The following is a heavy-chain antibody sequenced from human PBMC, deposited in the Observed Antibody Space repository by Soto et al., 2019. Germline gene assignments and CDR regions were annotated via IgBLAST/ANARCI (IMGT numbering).Heavy chain of an antibody. V-gene: IGHV3-11*01. D-gene: IGHD3-10*01. J-gene: IGHJ6*03. CDR2: ISSSGSTI. CDR3: ARDEVTMVRHDYYYYMDV. Sequence: GGSLRLSCAASGFTFSDYYMSWIRQAPGKGLEWVSYISSSGSTIYYADSVKGRFTISRDNAKNSLYLQMNSLRAEETAVYYCARDEVTMVRHDYYYYMDVWGKGTTVTVSS. CDR1: GFTFSDYY.